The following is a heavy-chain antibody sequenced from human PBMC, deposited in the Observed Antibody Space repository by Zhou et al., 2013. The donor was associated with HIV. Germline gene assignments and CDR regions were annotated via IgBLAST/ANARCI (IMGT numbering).Heavy chain of an antibody. D-gene: IGHD6-13*01. CDR3: ARRLAADDNRFFDY. CDR1: GYTLTGHY. J-gene: IGHJ4*02. Sequence: QVQLVQSGAEAKEPGASVKVSCKASGYTLTGHYLHWVRQAPGQGLEWMGWMKPQSGETKYAQNLKGRVTMTRDTSINTAYMELSRLTSDDTAVYYCARRLAADDNRFFDYWGQGA. V-gene: IGHV1-2*02. CDR2: MKPQSGET.